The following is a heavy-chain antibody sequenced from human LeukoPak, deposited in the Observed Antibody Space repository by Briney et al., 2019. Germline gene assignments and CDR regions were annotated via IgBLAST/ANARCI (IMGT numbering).Heavy chain of an antibody. J-gene: IGHJ4*02. CDR3: AKLSDSSGADY. D-gene: IGHD3-22*01. Sequence: GRSLRLSCAASGFTFSSYGMHWVRQAPGKGLEWAAVISYDGSNKYYADSVKGRFTISRDNSKNTLYLQMNSLRAEDTAVYYCAKLSDSSGADYWGQGTLVTVSS. CDR2: ISYDGSNK. CDR1: GFTFSSYG. V-gene: IGHV3-30*18.